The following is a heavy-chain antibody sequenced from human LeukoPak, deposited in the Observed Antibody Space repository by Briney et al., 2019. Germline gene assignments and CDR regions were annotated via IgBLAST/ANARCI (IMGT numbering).Heavy chain of an antibody. V-gene: IGHV4-59*12. J-gene: IGHJ3*01. CDR1: GGSLSGYY. CDR2: MYYSGGT. D-gene: IGHD3-9*01. CDR3: ARGYFDHFDAFDL. Sequence: PSETLSLTCSVSGGSLSGYYWSWIRQPPGKELDWIGCMYYSGGTNYNPSLKTRVTISVDTSKNQFSLKLSSVTAAGTAVYYCARGYFDHFDAFDLWGQGTMVTVSS.